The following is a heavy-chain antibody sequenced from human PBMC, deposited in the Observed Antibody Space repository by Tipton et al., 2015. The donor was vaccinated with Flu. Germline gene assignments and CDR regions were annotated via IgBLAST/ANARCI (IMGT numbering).Heavy chain of an antibody. J-gene: IGHJ4*02. V-gene: IGHV3-23*01. D-gene: IGHD6-19*01. Sequence: SLRLSCAASGFTFNTHAMSWVRQAPGKGLEWVSSISGGGGITYVADSVKGRFTISRDFAKSTLYLEMNSLRADDTAVYFCAKVIPELVAGLDYWGRGTLVTVSP. CDR3: AKVIPELVAGLDY. CDR2: ISGGGGIT. CDR1: GFTFNTHA.